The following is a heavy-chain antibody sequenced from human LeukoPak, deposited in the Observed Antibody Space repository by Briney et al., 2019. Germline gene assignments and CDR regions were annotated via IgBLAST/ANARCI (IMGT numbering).Heavy chain of an antibody. CDR1: GYTFTSYA. CDR3: ARGSRYTKWYQYYYYYMDV. V-gene: IGHV7-4-1*02. D-gene: IGHD2-2*01. CDR2: INTNTGNP. Sequence: GASVKVSCKASGYTFTSYAMNWVRQAPGQGLEWMGWINTNTGNPTYAQGFTGRFVFSLDTSVSTAYLQISSLKAEDTAVYYCARGSRYTKWYQYYYYYMDVWGKGTTVTVSS. J-gene: IGHJ6*03.